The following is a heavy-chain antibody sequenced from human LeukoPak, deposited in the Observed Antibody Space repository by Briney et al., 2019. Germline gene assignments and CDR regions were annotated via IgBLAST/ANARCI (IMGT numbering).Heavy chain of an antibody. CDR1: GFTFSSYN. V-gene: IGHV3-48*01. D-gene: IGHD3-22*01. CDR2: ISSSSSTI. CDR3: VKDYYDSSGYYTGYFDY. Sequence: GGSLRLSCAASGFTFSSYNMNWVRQAPGRGLEWVSYISSSSSTIYYADSVKGRFTISRDNSKNTLYLQMSGLRAEDTAVYYCVKDYYDSSGYYTGYFDYWGQGTLVTVSS. J-gene: IGHJ4*02.